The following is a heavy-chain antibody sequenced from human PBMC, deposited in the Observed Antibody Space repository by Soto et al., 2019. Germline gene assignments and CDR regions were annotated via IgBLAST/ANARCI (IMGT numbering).Heavy chain of an antibody. CDR2: INPNSGDT. J-gene: IGHJ4*02. CDR3: ATQRSEWDLSFDF. D-gene: IGHD1-26*01. V-gene: IGHV1-2*04. Sequence: ASVRVYCKASGYTFTGYYMHWVRQAPGQGLEWMGWINPNSGDTDYAQKFQGWVTMTRDTSISTAYMELSRLSPDDTAVYYCATQRSEWDLSFDFWGQGTLVSVSS. CDR1: GYTFTGYY.